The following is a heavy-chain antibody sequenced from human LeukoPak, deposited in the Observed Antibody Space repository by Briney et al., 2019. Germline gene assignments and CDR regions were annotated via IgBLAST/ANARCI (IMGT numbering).Heavy chain of an antibody. Sequence: GSPVKVSCKASGGTFSSYAISWVRQAPGQGLEWMGGIIPIFGTANYAQKFQGRVTITADESTSTAYMELSSLRSEDTAVYYCARRVPAAIMVEKLTYNWFDPWGQGTLVTVSS. V-gene: IGHV1-69*01. D-gene: IGHD2-2*02. CDR2: IIPIFGTA. J-gene: IGHJ5*02. CDR1: GGTFSSYA. CDR3: ARRVPAAIMVEKLTYNWFDP.